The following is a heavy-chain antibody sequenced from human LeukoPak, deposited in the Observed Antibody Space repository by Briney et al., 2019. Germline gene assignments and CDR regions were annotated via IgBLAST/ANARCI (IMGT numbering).Heavy chain of an antibody. Sequence: SETLSLTCTVPGGSISSGGYYWSWIRQHPGKGLEWIGYIYYSGSTYYNPSLKSRVTISVDTSKNQFSLKLSSVTAADTAVYYCARVTRGYGSGSYGNWFDPWGQGTLVTVSS. CDR3: ARVTRGYGSGSYGNWFDP. CDR2: IYYSGST. D-gene: IGHD3-10*01. V-gene: IGHV4-31*03. J-gene: IGHJ5*02. CDR1: GGSISSGGYY.